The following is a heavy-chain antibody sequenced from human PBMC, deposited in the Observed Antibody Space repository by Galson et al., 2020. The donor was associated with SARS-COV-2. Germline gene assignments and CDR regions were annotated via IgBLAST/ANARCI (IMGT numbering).Heavy chain of an antibody. V-gene: IGHV3-33*01. J-gene: IGHJ4*02. CDR1: GFTFSSYG. Sequence: GGSLRLSCAASGFTFSSYGMHWVRQAPGKGLEWVAVIWYDGSNKYYADSVKGRFTISRDNSKNTLYLQMNSLRAEDTAVYYCARDFLIGEDCRRTSCYADGGQGTLVAVSS. D-gene: IGHD2-2*01. CDR2: IWYDGSNK. CDR3: ARDFLIGEDCRRTSCYAD.